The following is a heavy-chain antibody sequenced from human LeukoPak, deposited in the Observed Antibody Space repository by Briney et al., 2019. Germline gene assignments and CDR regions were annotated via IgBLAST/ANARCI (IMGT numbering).Heavy chain of an antibody. J-gene: IGHJ4*02. V-gene: IGHV3-66*01. Sequence: PGGSLRLSCAASGFTVGSTYMSWVRQAPGKGLEWVSLIYSGGSTYYADSVKGSFTISRNNFKNTLYLQMNSLRAEDTAVYYCATSLDLDSVGAFDYWGQGTLVTVSS. D-gene: IGHD1-26*01. CDR1: GFTVGSTY. CDR2: IYSGGST. CDR3: ATSLDLDSVGAFDY.